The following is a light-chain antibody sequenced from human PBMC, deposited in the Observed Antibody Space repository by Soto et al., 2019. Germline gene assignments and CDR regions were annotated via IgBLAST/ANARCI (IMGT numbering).Light chain of an antibody. CDR2: DVA. Sequence: QSVLTQPASVSASPGQSITISCTGTSSDVGGSNFVSWYQQHPGKPPKLIIYDVATRPSGVSNRFSGSKSGSTASLIISGLQAEDDAEYYCSLYTTDSTYVFGTGTKLTVL. V-gene: IGLV2-14*03. J-gene: IGLJ1*01. CDR3: SLYTTDSTYV. CDR1: SSDVGGSNF.